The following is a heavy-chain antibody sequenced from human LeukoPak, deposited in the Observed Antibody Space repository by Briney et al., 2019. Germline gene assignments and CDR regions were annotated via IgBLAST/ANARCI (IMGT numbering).Heavy chain of an antibody. CDR1: GFTFDDFA. CDR3: AKGTAGVRYYYDSSGYYEPHFDY. Sequence: PGGSLRLSCAASGFTFDDFAMHWVRQAPGKGLEWVSLISWDGGSTYYADSVKGRFTISRDNSKNSLYLQMNSLRAEDTALYYCAKGTAGVRYYYDSSGYYEPHFDYWGQGTLVTVSS. D-gene: IGHD3-22*01. V-gene: IGHV3-43D*03. J-gene: IGHJ4*02. CDR2: ISWDGGST.